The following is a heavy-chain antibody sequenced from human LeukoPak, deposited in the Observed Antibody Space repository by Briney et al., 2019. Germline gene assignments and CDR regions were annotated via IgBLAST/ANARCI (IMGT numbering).Heavy chain of an antibody. D-gene: IGHD7-27*01. V-gene: IGHV3-74*01. CDR3: ARENWGSSFDY. Sequence: PGGSLRLSCAASGFTFSSDWMNWVRQAPGKGLVWVSRINSDGSSTRYADSVKGRFTISRDNAKNTLYLQMNSLRAEDTAVYYCARENWGSSFDYWGQGTLVTVSS. J-gene: IGHJ4*02. CDR2: INSDGSST. CDR1: GFTFSSDW.